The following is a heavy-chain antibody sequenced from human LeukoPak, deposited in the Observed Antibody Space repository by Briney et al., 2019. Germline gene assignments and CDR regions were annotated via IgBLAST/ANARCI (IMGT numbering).Heavy chain of an antibody. Sequence: GGSLRLSCAASGFTFSSYGMHWVRQAPGKXXXXXXXXRYDGSNKYYADSVKGRFTISRDNSKNTLYLQMNSLRAEDTAVYYCAKDARQYCSSTSCYRWGQGTLVTVSS. CDR2: XRYDGSNK. D-gene: IGHD2-2*01. J-gene: IGHJ4*02. CDR3: AKDARQYCSSTSCYR. CDR1: GFTFSSYG. V-gene: IGHV3-30*02.